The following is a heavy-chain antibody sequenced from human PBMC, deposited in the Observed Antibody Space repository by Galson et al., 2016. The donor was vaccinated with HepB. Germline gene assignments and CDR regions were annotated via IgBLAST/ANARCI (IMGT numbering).Heavy chain of an antibody. CDR3: ASSGYSGS. CDR1: GFTVSNHF. V-gene: IGHV3-53*01. CDR2: IDSGGST. J-gene: IGHJ4*02. D-gene: IGHD6-13*01. Sequence: SLRLSCAASGFTVSNHFITWVRQGPGKGLEWVSLIDSGGSTHYADSVKGRFTISRDNAKNTLYPQMNNLRAEDTAVYYCASSGYSGSWGQGTLVTVSS.